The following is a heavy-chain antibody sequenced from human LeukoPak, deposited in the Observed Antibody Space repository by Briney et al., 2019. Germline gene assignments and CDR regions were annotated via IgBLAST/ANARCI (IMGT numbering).Heavy chain of an antibody. J-gene: IGHJ5*02. D-gene: IGHD2-15*01. CDR1: GASLNNGGYY. V-gene: IGHV4-30-2*01. CDR2: IYSSGST. Sequence: PSQTLSLTCTVSGASLNNGGYYWSWIRQPPGQGLEWMGYIYSSGSTNYNPSLKSRVTISVDVSKRQFSLRLSSLTAADTAVYFCARELGGHGGWFDLWGQGTLVTVSS. CDR3: ARELGGHGGWFDL.